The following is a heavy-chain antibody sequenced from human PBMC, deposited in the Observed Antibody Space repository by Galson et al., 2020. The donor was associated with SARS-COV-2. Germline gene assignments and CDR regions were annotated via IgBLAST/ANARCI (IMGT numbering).Heavy chain of an antibody. V-gene: IGHV4-30-2*06. CDR1: SGSFSLDGYS. CDR2: ASHGGGR. CDR3: VRALAMPDVFDY. D-gene: IGHD2-2*01. Sequence: SETLSLTCSVSSGSFSLDGYSWGWIRHSPGQGLESIRRASHGGGRSYNPSLTGRVTVTPGGSNSHCPLKLRSVTAADTAVYYCVRALAMPDVFDYWGQGILVTVSS. J-gene: IGHJ4*02.